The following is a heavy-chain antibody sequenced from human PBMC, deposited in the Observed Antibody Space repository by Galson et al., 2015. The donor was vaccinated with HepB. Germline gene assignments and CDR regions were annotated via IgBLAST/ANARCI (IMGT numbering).Heavy chain of an antibody. D-gene: IGHD3/OR15-3a*01. CDR2: IKAGNGNT. V-gene: IGHV1-3*01. CDR1: GYTFSSYA. J-gene: IGHJ4*02. CDR3: ARGLYDFWSGYSLDY. Sequence: SVKVSCKASGYTFSSYAINWVRQAPGQGLEWMGWIKAGNGNTKYSQKFQGRVTITRDTSASTAYMELSSLRSEDTAVYYCARGLYDFWSGYSLDYLCQGSLVTVSS.